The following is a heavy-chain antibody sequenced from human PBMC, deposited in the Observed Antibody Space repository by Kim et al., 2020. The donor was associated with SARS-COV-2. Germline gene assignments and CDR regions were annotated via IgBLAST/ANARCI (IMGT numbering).Heavy chain of an antibody. CDR2: ISARDGNT. CDR3: ARGAYGDVSFGY. J-gene: IGHJ4*02. D-gene: IGHD4-17*01. Sequence: ASVKVSCKACGYMFTSYGFSWVRQAPGQGLEWLGWISARDGNTKYGQKVQGRVIMNTDTSTNTAYMELWSLRSDDTAMYYCARGAYGDVSFGYGRQGTL. V-gene: IGHV1-18*04. CDR1: GYMFTSYG.